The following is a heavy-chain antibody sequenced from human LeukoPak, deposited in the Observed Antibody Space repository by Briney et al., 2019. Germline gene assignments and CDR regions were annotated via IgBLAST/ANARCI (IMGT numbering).Heavy chain of an antibody. CDR1: GFTFRDYV. CDR3: AKVPGDYSGSGRSGY. CDR2: INVGGRT. Sequence: PGLSLRLSCAASGFTFRDYVMTWVRQAPGKGLEWFSTINVGGRTDYADSVKGRFTISGDNSNNTLYLQMNSLRIEDTAVYYCAKVPGDYSGSGRSGYWGQGTLVTVSS. D-gene: IGHD3-10*01. J-gene: IGHJ4*02. V-gene: IGHV3-23*01.